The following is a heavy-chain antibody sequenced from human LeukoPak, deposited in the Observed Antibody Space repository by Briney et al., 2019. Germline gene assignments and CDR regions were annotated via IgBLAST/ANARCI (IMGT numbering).Heavy chain of an antibody. D-gene: IGHD3-22*01. V-gene: IGHV3-21*01. J-gene: IGHJ3*02. CDR2: ISSSSSYI. CDR3: ARDPAYYDSSGYYYSDAFDI. Sequence: KPGGSLRLSCAASGFTFSSYSMNWVRQAPGKGLEWVSSISSSSSYIYYADSVKGRFTISRDNAKNSLYLQMNSLRAEDTAVYYCARDPAYYDSSGYYYSDAFDIWGQGTMVTVSS. CDR1: GFTFSSYS.